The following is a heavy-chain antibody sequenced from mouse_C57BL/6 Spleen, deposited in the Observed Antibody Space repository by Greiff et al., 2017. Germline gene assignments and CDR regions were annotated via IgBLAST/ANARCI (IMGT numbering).Heavy chain of an antibody. J-gene: IGHJ3*01. CDR2: IYPGDGDT. Sequence: QVQLQQSGPELVKPGASVKISCKASGYAFSSSWMNWVKQRPGKGLEWIGRIYPGDGDTNYNGKFKGKATLTADKSSSTAYMQLSSLTSEDSAVYFCASNYCSFAYWGQGTLVTVSA. CDR3: ASNYCSFAY. D-gene: IGHD1-1*01. V-gene: IGHV1-82*01. CDR1: GYAFSSSW.